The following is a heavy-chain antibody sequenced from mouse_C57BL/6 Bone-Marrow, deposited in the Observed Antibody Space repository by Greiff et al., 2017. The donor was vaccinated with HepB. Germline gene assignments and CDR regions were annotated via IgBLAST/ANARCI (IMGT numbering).Heavy chain of an antibody. V-gene: IGHV1-59*01. J-gene: IGHJ3*01. Sequence: QVQLQQPGAELVRPGPSVKLSCKASGYTFTSYWMHWVKQRPGQGLEWIGVIDPSDSYTNYNQKFKGKATLTVDTSSSTAYMQLSSLTSEDSAVYYCARGDLSHAYWGQGTLVTVSA. CDR2: IDPSDSYT. D-gene: IGHD2-3*01. CDR1: GYTFTSYW. CDR3: ARGDLSHAY.